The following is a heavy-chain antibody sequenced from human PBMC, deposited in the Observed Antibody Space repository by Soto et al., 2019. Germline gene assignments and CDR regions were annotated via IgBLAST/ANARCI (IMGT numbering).Heavy chain of an antibody. D-gene: IGHD7-27*01. V-gene: IGHV4-59*01. Sequence: PSETLSLTCTVSGGSISSYYWSWIRQPPGKGLEWIGYIYYSGSTNYNPSLKSRVTISVDTSKNQFSLKLSSVTAADTAVYYCARAWGLGRAHNWFGPWGQGTLVTVSS. CDR2: IYYSGST. J-gene: IGHJ5*02. CDR1: GGSISSYY. CDR3: ARAWGLGRAHNWFGP.